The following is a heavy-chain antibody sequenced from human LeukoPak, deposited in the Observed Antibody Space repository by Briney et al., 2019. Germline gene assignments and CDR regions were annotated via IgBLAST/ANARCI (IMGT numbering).Heavy chain of an antibody. J-gene: IGHJ4*02. D-gene: IGHD6-13*01. CDR2: IYYSGST. CDR3: ARGTRQSSNHYFDY. CDR1: GGSISSYY. V-gene: IGHV4-59*01. Sequence: SETLSLTCTVSGGSISSYYWSWIRQPPGEGLEWVGYIYYSGSTNYNPSLKSRVTISVDTSKNQFSLKLSSVTAADTAVYYCARGTRQSSNHYFDYWGQGTLVTVSS.